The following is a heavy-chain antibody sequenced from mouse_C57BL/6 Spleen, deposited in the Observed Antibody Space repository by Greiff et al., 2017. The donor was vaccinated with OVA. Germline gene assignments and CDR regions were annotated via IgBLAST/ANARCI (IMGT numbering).Heavy chain of an antibody. D-gene: IGHD1-1*01. CDR1: GFTFSDYY. CDR2: INYDGSST. J-gene: IGHJ2*01. V-gene: IGHV5-16*01. Sequence: VQLVESEGGLVQPGSSMKLSCTASGFTFSDYYMAWVRQVPEKGLEWVANINYDGSSTYYLDSLKSRFIISRDNAKNILYLQMSSLKSEDTATYYCARGDYYYGSSFDYWGQGTTLTVSS. CDR3: ARGDYYYGSSFDY.